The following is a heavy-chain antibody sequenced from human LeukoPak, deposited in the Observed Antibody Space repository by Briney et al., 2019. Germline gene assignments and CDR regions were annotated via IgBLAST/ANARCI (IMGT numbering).Heavy chain of an antibody. V-gene: IGHV3-7*01. J-gene: IGHJ4*02. CDR3: ARTLLREYYYDSSGYYPFDY. D-gene: IGHD3-22*01. CDR2: IKQDGSEK. CDR1: GFTFSSYW. Sequence: GGSLRLSCAASGFTFSSYWMSWVRQAPGKGLEWVANIKQDGSEKYYVDSVKGRFTISRDNAKNSLYLQMNSLRAEDTAVYYCARTLLREYYYDSSGYYPFDYWGQGTLVTVSS.